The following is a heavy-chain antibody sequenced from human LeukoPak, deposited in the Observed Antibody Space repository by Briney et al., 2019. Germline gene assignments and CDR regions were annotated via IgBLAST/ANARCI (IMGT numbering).Heavy chain of an antibody. CDR2: IYTSGST. Sequence: PSETLSLTCTVSGYSISSGYYWGWIRQPAGKGLEWIGRIYTSGSTNYNPSLKSRVTMSVDTSKNQFSLKLSSVTAADTAVYYCARDEGDYWGQGTLVTVSS. J-gene: IGHJ4*02. CDR1: GYSISSGYY. CDR3: ARDEGDY. V-gene: IGHV4-4*07.